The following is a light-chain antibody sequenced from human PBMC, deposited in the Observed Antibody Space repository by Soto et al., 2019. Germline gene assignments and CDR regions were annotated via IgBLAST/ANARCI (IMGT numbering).Light chain of an antibody. CDR2: AAS. Sequence: EIVMKHSPATLSVSPGERATLSGSASQSVSGNLAWYQQKPGQAPRLLIYAASTRATGIPARFSGSGSGTEFTLTIASLQSEDFAVYYCQQYNKWPPFTFGGGTKVDIK. J-gene: IGKJ4*01. CDR3: QQYNKWPPFT. V-gene: IGKV3-15*01. CDR1: QSVSGN.